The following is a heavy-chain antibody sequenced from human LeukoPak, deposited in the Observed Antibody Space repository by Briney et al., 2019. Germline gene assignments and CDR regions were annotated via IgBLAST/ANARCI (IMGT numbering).Heavy chain of an antibody. CDR1: GFTFSTYW. CDR2: INTDGSTT. V-gene: IGHV3-74*01. Sequence: GGSLRLSCAGSGFTFSTYWMHWVRQAPGGGLVWVSGINTDGSTTSYADSVKGRFTISRDNAKNTLYLQMTSLRVEDTALYYCAKESGYDVDLEYWSQGALVTVSS. D-gene: IGHD5-12*01. J-gene: IGHJ4*02. CDR3: AKESGYDVDLEY.